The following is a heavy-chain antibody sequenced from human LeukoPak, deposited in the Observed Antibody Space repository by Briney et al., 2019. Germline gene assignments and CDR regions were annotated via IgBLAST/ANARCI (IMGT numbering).Heavy chain of an antibody. J-gene: IGHJ4*02. V-gene: IGHV3-64*01. CDR1: GFTFSTYA. CDR3: ARGVSTIY. Sequence: PGGSLRLYCVASGFTFSTYAMHWVRQAPGKGLEYVAVISSSGGTTYYANSVKGRFTISTDNSKKTLYLQMGSLRPEDMAVYYCARGVSTIYWGQGTLVTVSS. CDR2: ISSSGGTT. D-gene: IGHD1-1*01.